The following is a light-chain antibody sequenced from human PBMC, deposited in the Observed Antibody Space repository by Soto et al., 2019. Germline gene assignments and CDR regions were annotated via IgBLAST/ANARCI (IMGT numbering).Light chain of an antibody. CDR2: GNT. J-gene: IGLJ1*01. CDR3: QSYDDSLSVHYV. V-gene: IGLV1-40*01. Sequence: QSVLTQPPSVSGAPGQRVTISSPGSSSNIGSTYDVQWYQQLPGTAPKLLIHGNTDRPSGVPDRFSGSKSGTSASLAITGLQADDEADYYCQSYDDSLSVHYVFGTGTKVTVL. CDR1: SSNIGSTYD.